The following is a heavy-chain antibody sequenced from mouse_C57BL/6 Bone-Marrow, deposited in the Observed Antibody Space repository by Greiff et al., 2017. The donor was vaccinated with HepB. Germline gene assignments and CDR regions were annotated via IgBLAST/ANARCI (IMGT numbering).Heavy chain of an antibody. Sequence: QVQLQQSGAELVKPGASVKISCKASGYAFSSYWMNWVKQRPGKGLEWIGQIYPGDGDTNYNGKFKGKATLTADKSSSTAYMQLSSLTSEDSAVYFCARYEGWLLPFQAMDYWGQGTSVTVSS. CDR3: ARYEGWLLPFQAMDY. CDR1: GYAFSSYW. J-gene: IGHJ4*01. V-gene: IGHV1-80*01. D-gene: IGHD2-3*01. CDR2: IYPGDGDT.